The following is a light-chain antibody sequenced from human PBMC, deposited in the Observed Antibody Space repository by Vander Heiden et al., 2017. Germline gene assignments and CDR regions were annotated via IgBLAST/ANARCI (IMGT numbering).Light chain of an antibody. J-gene: IGLJ1*01. CDR1: ALPNQY. CDR3: QSADSSGTYV. Sequence: SYVLTHPPSVSVSPGTTARITCSADALPNQYAYWYQKKPGQAPGLVVYKDSERTSGITERFSGSSSGTTVTLTSSGVQAEDEADYYSQSADSSGTYVFGTGTKVTVL. CDR2: KDS. V-gene: IGLV3-25*03.